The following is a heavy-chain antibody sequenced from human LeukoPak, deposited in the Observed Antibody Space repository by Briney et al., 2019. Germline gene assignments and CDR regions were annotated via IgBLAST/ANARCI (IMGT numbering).Heavy chain of an antibody. CDR2: IYYSEST. CDR3: ARHSLDAFDI. CDR1: GGSISSYY. Sequence: SETLSLTCTVSGGSISSYYWSWIRQPPGKGLEWIGYIYYSESTNYNPSLKSRVTISVDTSKNQFSLKLSSVTAADTAVYYCARHSLDAFDIWGQGTMVTVSS. V-gene: IGHV4-59*08. J-gene: IGHJ3*02.